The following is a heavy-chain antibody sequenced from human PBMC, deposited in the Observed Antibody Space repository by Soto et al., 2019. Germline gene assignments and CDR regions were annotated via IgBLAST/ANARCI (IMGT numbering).Heavy chain of an antibody. CDR2: IYYSGST. J-gene: IGHJ4*02. CDR1: GGSISSSSYY. CDR3: ARHPFSWSGYYTSYFVGLVGYFDY. D-gene: IGHD3-3*01. Sequence: TSETLSLTCTVSGGSISSSSYYWGWIRQPPGKGLEWIGSIYYSGSTYYNPSLKSRVTISVDTSKNQFSLKLSSVTAADTAVYYCARHPFSWSGYYTSYFVGLVGYFDYWGQGTLVTVSS. V-gene: IGHV4-39*01.